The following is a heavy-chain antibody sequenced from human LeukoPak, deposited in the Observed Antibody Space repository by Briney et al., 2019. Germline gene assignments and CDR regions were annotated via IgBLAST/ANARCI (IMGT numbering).Heavy chain of an antibody. Sequence: PGGSLRLSCAASGFTFSSYWMSWVRQAPGRGLEWVANIKQDGSEKYYVDSAKGRFTISRDNAKNSLYLQMNSLRAEDTAVYYCARGGYLPDYYFDYWGQGTLVTVSS. D-gene: IGHD3-22*01. CDR3: ARGGYLPDYYFDY. V-gene: IGHV3-7*01. CDR2: IKQDGSEK. CDR1: GFTFSSYW. J-gene: IGHJ4*02.